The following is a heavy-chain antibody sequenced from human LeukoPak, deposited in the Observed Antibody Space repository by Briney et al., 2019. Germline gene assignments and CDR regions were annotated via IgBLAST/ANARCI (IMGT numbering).Heavy chain of an antibody. CDR2: IKQDGSEK. D-gene: IGHD2-2*01. CDR3: AGGVVPAAMGSPSYYYYGMDV. J-gene: IGHJ6*04. CDR1: GFTFSSYW. V-gene: IGHV3-7*01. Sequence: TGGSLRLSCAASGFTFSSYWMSWVRQAPGKGLEWVANIKQDGSEKYYVDSVKGRFTISRDNAKNSLYLQMNSLRAEDTAVYYCAGGVVPAAMGSPSYYYYGMDVWGKGTTVTVSS.